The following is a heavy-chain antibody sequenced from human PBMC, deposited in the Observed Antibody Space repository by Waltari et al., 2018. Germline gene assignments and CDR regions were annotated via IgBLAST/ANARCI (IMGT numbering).Heavy chain of an antibody. D-gene: IGHD1-26*01. CDR3: AKDHSGNDFFFFDH. V-gene: IGHV3-30*18. J-gene: IGHJ4*02. Sequence: QVQLVESGGGVVPPGRSLPVSCAASGFTFRAYGMDWVRQAPGKWREGVASVSYDGSHTYYGDSVRGRFTISRDNSKNTLHLQMNSLRGDDTAVYYCAKDHSGNDFFFFDHWGQGTLVIVSP. CDR1: GFTFRAYG. CDR2: VSYDGSHT.